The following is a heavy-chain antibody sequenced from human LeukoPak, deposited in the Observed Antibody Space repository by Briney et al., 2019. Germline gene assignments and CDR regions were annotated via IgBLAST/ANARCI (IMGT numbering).Heavy chain of an antibody. CDR3: ARDSSSWTNWSDP. D-gene: IGHD6-13*01. J-gene: IGHJ5*02. CDR2: IIPIFGTA. Sequence: GASVKDSSKAPGGTFRIYAISWVRQAPGQGLEWMGGIIPIFGTANYAQKFQGRVTITADESTSTAYMELSSLRSEDTAVYYCARDSSSWTNWSDPWGQRNLVTVSS. V-gene: IGHV1-69*13. CDR1: GGTFRIYA.